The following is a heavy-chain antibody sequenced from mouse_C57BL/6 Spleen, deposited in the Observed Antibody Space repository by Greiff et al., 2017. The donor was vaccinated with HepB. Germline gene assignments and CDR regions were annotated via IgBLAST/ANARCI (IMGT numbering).Heavy chain of an antibody. CDR3: ARGSGSNPRLIAY. J-gene: IGHJ3*01. CDR2: IDPSDSET. Sequence: VQLQQSGAELVRPGSSVKLSCKASGYTFTSYWMHWVKQRPIQGLEWIGNIDPSDSETHYNQKFKDKATLTVDKSSSTAYMQLSSLTSEDSAVYYCARGSGSNPRLIAYWGQGTLVTVSA. CDR1: GYTFTSYW. D-gene: IGHD3-2*02. V-gene: IGHV1-52*01.